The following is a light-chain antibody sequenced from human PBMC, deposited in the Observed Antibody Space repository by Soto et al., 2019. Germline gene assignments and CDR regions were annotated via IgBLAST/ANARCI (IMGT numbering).Light chain of an antibody. CDR2: AAS. V-gene: IGKV1-9*01. Sequence: IQLTQSPSSLSASVGDRVTITCRASQGISSYLAWYQQKPGKAPKLLIYAASTLQGGVPSRFSGSGTGTDFTLTVSTLQPKEFGIYYCQELNTCPNTFGPGTRLEIQ. CDR3: QELNTCPNT. CDR1: QGISSY. J-gene: IGKJ5*01.